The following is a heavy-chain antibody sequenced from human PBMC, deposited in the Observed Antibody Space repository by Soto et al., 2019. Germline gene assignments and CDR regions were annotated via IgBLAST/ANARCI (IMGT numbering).Heavy chain of an antibody. D-gene: IGHD3-22*01. CDR1: GYTFTGYY. CDR2: INPNSGGT. V-gene: IGHV1-2*02. CDR3: AVGSSGYYYSSYFDF. J-gene: IGHJ4*02. Sequence: ASVKVSCKASGYTFTGYYMHWVRQAPGQGLEWMGWINPNSGGTNYAQKFQGRVTMTRDTSISTAYMELSRLRSDDTAVYYCAVGSSGYYYSSYFDFWGQGTLVTVSS.